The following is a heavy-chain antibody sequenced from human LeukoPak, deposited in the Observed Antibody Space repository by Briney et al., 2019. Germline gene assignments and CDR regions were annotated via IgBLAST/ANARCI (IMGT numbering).Heavy chain of an antibody. V-gene: IGHV5-51*01. CDR1: GYTFTTYW. Sequence: TVSCTASGYTFTTYWIGWVRQMPGKGLEWMGIIYPGDSDTRYSPSFQGQVTISADKSISTAYLQWSSLKASDTAMYYCASIGTSSGYYYPFDYWGQGTLVTVSS. CDR2: IYPGDSDT. D-gene: IGHD3-22*01. CDR3: ASIGTSSGYYYPFDY. J-gene: IGHJ4*02.